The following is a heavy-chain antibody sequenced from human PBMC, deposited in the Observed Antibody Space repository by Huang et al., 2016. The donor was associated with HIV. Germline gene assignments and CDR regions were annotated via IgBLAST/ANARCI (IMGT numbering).Heavy chain of an antibody. Sequence: EVQLVQSGAEVKKTGESLKISCKASGYSFISYWIGWVRQMPGKGLEWMGIIYPGDSDTRYSPSFQGQVTISVDKSISTAYLQWSSLKASDTAMYYCARHKYECETSDAFDIWGQGTMVTVSS. J-gene: IGHJ3*02. CDR1: GYSFISYW. CDR2: IYPGDSDT. D-gene: IGHD3-3*01. CDR3: ARHKYECETSDAFDI. V-gene: IGHV5-51*01.